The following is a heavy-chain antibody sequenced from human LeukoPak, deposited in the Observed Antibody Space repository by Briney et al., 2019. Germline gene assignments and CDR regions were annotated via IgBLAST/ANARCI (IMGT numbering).Heavy chain of an antibody. V-gene: IGHV4-34*01. J-gene: IGHJ4*02. CDR3: ARARYRIQLFDY. D-gene: IGHD5-18*01. Sequence: SETLSLTCAVYGGSFSGYYWSWIRQPPVKGLEWIGEINHSGSTNYNPSLKSRVTISVDTSKNQFSLKLSSVTAADTAVYYCARARYRIQLFDYWGQGTLVTVSS. CDR2: INHSGST. CDR1: GGSFSGYY.